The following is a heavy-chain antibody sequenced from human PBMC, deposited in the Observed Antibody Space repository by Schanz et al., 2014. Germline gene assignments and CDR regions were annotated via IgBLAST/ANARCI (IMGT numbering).Heavy chain of an antibody. CDR1: GGSISSGGYS. Sequence: LQLQESGSGLMKPSQTLSLTCAVSGGSISSGGYSWNWIRQSPGKGLEWIGYIYYSGNTYYNPSLKRRVTISVARSKNQFPRRLDSVTAADTAVYYCALREKPYGPFASWGQGALVTVSS. V-gene: IGHV4-30-2*06. CDR3: ALREKPYGPFAS. D-gene: IGHD3-10*01. CDR2: IYYSGNT. J-gene: IGHJ4*02.